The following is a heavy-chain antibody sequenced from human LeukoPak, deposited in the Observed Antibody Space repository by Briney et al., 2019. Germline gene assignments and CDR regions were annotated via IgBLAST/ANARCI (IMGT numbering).Heavy chain of an antibody. D-gene: IGHD4-11*01. CDR1: GFTFSSFW. CDR3: ARDPDYSNYGSYMDV. V-gene: IGHV3-7*01. CDR2: IKQAGSEI. J-gene: IGHJ6*03. Sequence: GGSLRLSCAAAGFTFSSFWMSWVRQAPGKGLEWVANIKQAGSEIYYVDSVKGRFTISRDNAKNSLYLQMSSLRAEDTAVYYCARDPDYSNYGSYMDVWGKGTTVTVSS.